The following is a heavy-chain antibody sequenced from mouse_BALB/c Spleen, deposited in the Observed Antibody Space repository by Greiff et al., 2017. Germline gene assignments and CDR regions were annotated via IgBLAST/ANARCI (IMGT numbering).Heavy chain of an antibody. D-gene: IGHD2-2*01. Sequence: QVQLKESGPGLVQPSQSLSITCTVSGFSLTSYGVHWVRQSPGKGLEWLGVIWSGGSTDYNAAFISRLSISKDNSKSQVFFKMNSLQANDTAIYYCARKRSTMVTTGFAYWGQGTLVTVSA. CDR1: GFSLTSYG. V-gene: IGHV2-2*02. CDR2: IWSGGST. J-gene: IGHJ3*01. CDR3: ARKRSTMVTTGFAY.